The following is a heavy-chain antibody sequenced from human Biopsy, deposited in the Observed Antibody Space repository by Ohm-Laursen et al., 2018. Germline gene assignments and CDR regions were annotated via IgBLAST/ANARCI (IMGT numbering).Heavy chain of an antibody. CDR2: ISWQSATR. CDR3: VKDKDFRDAFDI. CDR1: GFSFENYG. Sequence: SLRLSCLASGFSFENYGMHWVRQAPGKGLEWVSSISWQSATRNYADSVKGRFAISRDNAKKSLYLEVDSLRDEDTALYYCVKDKDFRDAFDIWGQGTMVTVSS. V-gene: IGHV3-9*01. J-gene: IGHJ3*02. D-gene: IGHD3-3*01.